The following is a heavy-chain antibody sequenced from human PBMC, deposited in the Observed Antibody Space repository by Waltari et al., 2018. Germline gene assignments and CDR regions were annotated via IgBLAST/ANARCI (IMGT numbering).Heavy chain of an antibody. CDR3: ARASLLWFGEFLDY. CDR1: GGSFSGYY. D-gene: IGHD3-10*01. Sequence: QVQLQQWGAGLLKPSETLSLTCAVYGGSFSGYYWSWIRQPPGKGLEWIGEINHSGSTNYNPSPKSRVTISVDTSKNQFSLKLSSVTAADTAVYYCARASLLWFGEFLDYWGQGTLVTVSS. V-gene: IGHV4-34*01. J-gene: IGHJ4*02. CDR2: INHSGST.